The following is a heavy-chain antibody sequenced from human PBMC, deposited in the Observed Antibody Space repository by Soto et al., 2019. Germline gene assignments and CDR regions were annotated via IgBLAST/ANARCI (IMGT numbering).Heavy chain of an antibody. Sequence: QVQLQESGPGLVKTSETLSLTCTVSGGSISTYYWNWIRQPPGKGLEWIGYIFYSGSTNYNPSLKSRVSISLATSKNLFSLKLSSVTAADTAVYYCARSAAGAVVDSWGQGTLVTVSS. CDR2: IFYSGST. CDR1: GGSISTYY. CDR3: ARSAAGAVVDS. D-gene: IGHD6-13*01. V-gene: IGHV4-59*01. J-gene: IGHJ4*02.